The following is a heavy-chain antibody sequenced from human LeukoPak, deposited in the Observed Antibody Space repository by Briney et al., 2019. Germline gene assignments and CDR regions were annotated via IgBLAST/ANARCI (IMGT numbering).Heavy chain of an antibody. V-gene: IGHV1-2*02. Sequence: ASVKVSCKASGXTXXGXYMHWVRQAPGQGLEWMGWINPNSGGTNYAQKFQGRVTMTRDTSISTAYMELSRLRSDDTAVYYCARYWKYDAFDIWGQGTMVTVSS. CDR2: INPNSGGT. CDR1: GXTXXGXY. D-gene: IGHD1-1*01. J-gene: IGHJ3*02. CDR3: ARYWKYDAFDI.